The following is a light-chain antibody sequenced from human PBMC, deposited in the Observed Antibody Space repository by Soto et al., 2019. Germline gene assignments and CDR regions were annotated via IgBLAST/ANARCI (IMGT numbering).Light chain of an antibody. CDR3: LQEFNYPWT. J-gene: IGKJ1*01. Sequence: AIAMPQSPSSLSASVGATVTTNCRASQGIGKDLAWFQQRPGKAPKLLIYGASGLQNGVPSRFSGSGSGTDVTLTISGLQPEDFATYFCLQEFNYPWTCGQGTKGAIK. CDR1: QGIGKD. V-gene: IGKV1-6*01. CDR2: GAS.